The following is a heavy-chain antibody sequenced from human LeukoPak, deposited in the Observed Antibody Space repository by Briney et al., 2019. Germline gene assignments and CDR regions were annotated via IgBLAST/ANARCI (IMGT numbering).Heavy chain of an antibody. CDR1: GFTFSSYG. D-gene: IGHD1-14*01. V-gene: IGHV3-23*01. CDR2: ISDSGVGT. J-gene: IGHJ5*02. Sequence: GGSLRLSCAASGFTFSSYGMNWVRQAPGKGLEWVSGISDSGVGTKHADSVKGRFTISRDNSKNTLYLQMNSLRAEDTAVYYCAKASRNRYNWFDPWGQGILVTVSS. CDR3: AKASRNRYNWFDP.